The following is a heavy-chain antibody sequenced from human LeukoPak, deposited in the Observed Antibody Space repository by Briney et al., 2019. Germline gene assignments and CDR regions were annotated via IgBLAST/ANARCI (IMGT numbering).Heavy chain of an antibody. CDR3: ASSAGSTFYYDTNGLA. J-gene: IGHJ5*02. Sequence: GESLKISCKGSGYSFTSYWIGWVRQMPGKGLEWMGIIFPHDSDARYSPSFQGQVTISVDKSFNIAYLQWSSLKASDTAMYYCASSAGSTFYYDTNGLAWGQGTLVTVSS. CDR2: IFPHDSDA. V-gene: IGHV5-51*01. CDR1: GYSFTSYW. D-gene: IGHD3-22*01.